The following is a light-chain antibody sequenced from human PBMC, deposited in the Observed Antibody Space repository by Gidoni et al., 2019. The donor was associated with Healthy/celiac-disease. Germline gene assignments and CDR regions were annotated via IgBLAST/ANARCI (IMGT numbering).Light chain of an antibody. V-gene: IGKV1-39*01. CDR2: AAS. Sequence: DIQMTQSPSSLSASVGDRVTITCRASQSISSYLNGYQQKPGKAPKLLIYAASSLQSGVPSRFSCSGSGTDFTLTISSLQPEDFATYYCQQSYSTPPTFGGGTKVEIK. CDR1: QSISSY. J-gene: IGKJ4*01. CDR3: QQSYSTPPT.